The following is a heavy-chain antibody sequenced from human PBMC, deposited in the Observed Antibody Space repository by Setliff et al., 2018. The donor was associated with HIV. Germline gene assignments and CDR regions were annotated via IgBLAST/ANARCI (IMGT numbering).Heavy chain of an antibody. CDR2: ISTYDGVT. CDR1: GYSFTTFG. D-gene: IGHD3-10*01. CDR3: ARAPKRVYYYGSGSYLHDAFDI. Sequence: GASVKVSCKASGYSFTTFGVTWVRQSPGRGLEWMGWISTYDGVTTYAQKLQGRVTMTTDTSTSTAYMELRSLRSDDTAVYYCARAPKRVYYYGSGSYLHDAFDIWGQGTMVTVSS. V-gene: IGHV1-18*01. J-gene: IGHJ3*02.